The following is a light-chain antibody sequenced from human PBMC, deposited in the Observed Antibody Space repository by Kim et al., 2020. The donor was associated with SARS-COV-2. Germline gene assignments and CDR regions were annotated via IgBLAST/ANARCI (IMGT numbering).Light chain of an antibody. V-gene: IGLV3-1*01. CDR3: QAHQL. CDR1: PLGQRY. J-gene: IGLJ2*01. Sequence: PPSVAVSPGQTARLTCSGDPLGQRYASLYQQKPGQPPVLVIYHDNKRPSGIPERFSGSNSGNTATLTISGTQAMDEADYYCQAHQLFGGGTQLTVL. CDR2: HDN.